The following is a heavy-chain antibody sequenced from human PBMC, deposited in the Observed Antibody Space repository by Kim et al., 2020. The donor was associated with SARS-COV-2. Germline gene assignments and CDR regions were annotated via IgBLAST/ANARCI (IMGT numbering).Heavy chain of an antibody. CDR3: ARPDDKTGYLGFDR. D-gene: IGHD3-9*01. V-gene: IGHV5-51*01. J-gene: IGHJ4*02. CDR2: IFPGDSDT. CDR1: GYTFTRYW. Sequence: GESLKISCRGSGYTFTRYWIGWVRQMPGKGLEWMGIIFPGDSDTKYSPPLQGQVPISVDKSISTAYLPWSSLKASDTAIYSCARPDDKTGYLGFDRWGQGTLVTVSS.